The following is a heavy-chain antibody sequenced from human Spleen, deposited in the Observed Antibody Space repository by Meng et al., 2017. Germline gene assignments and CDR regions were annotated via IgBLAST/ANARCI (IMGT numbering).Heavy chain of an antibody. CDR3: ARGITSSEWLGHRVCWFDP. CDR2: ISTSGST. J-gene: IGHJ5*02. D-gene: IGHD6-19*01. V-gene: IGHV4-61*02. Sequence: WSWIRQPAGRGLEWIGRISTSGSTNYNPSLKSRLTISVDTSKNQFSLKLSSVTAADTAVYYCARGITSSEWLGHRVCWFDPWGQGTRVTFDS.